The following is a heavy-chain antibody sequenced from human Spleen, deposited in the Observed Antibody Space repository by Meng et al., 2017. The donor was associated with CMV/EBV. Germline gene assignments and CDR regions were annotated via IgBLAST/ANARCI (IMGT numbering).Heavy chain of an antibody. Sequence: ASVKVSCKASGYTFISQGISWVRQAPGQGLEWLGWISVYTGNTNYAQTLQGRVTLTTDTSTSTAYMELRSLRSDDTAVYYCARDLNTAMVPRGVDYWGQGTLVTVSS. CDR2: ISVYTGNT. CDR1: GYTFISQG. J-gene: IGHJ4*02. D-gene: IGHD5-18*01. V-gene: IGHV1-18*01. CDR3: ARDLNTAMVPRGVDY.